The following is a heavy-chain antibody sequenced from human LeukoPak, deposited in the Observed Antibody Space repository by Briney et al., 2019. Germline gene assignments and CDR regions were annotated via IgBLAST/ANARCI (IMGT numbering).Heavy chain of an antibody. CDR2: GHI. CDR3: AKDFGAAVAGTGGALDV. Sequence: PGGSLRLSCEGSGFTFDDYDMHWVRQAPGKGLEWVSSGHINSADSGKGRFAVSRDNAKNSVYLQINSVRPEDTALYFCAKDFGAAVAGTGGALDVWGQGVMVTVSS. J-gene: IGHJ3*01. CDR1: GFTFDDYD. V-gene: IGHV3-9*01. D-gene: IGHD6-19*01.